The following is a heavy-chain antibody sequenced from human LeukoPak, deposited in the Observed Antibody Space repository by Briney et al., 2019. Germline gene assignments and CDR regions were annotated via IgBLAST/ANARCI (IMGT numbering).Heavy chain of an antibody. CDR3: TRRMGSGYDFGY. D-gene: IGHD5-12*01. CDR1: GYTFSDHY. J-gene: IGHJ4*02. CDR2: ITPRSGGT. Sequence: ASVKVSCKASGYTFSDHYIHWVRQAPGQGLEWMGWITPRSGGTNYAQKFQGRLTMTRDTSITTAYMELSSLRTDDTAVYYCTRRMGSGYDFGYWGRGTLVTASS. V-gene: IGHV1-2*02.